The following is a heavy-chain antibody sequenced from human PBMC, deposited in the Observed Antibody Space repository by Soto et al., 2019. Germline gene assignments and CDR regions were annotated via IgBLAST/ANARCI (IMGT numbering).Heavy chain of an antibody. J-gene: IGHJ6*02. D-gene: IGHD3-22*01. Sequence: GGSLRLSCAASGFTFSSYAMSCVRQAPGKGLEWVSAISGSGGITYYADSVNGRFTISRDNSKKTLYLQMNSLRAEETAVYYCAKFGKGGYYYDSSGHNYYGMEVWGQGTTVTVSS. V-gene: IGHV3-23*01. CDR3: AKFGKGGYYYDSSGHNYYGMEV. CDR2: ISGSGGIT. CDR1: GFTFSSYA.